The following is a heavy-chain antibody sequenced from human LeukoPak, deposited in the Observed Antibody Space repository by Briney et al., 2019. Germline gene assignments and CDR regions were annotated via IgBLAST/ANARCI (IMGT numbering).Heavy chain of an antibody. D-gene: IGHD3-22*01. V-gene: IGHV4-59*08. CDR3: ARRTNYDSSGYYNAFDI. J-gene: IGHJ3*02. Sequence: SETLSLTCTVSGGSINSYYWSWIRQPPGKGLEWIGYIYYSGSTNYNPSLKSRVTISLDTSKNQFSLKLSSVTAADTAVYYCARRTNYDSSGYYNAFDIWGQGTMVTVSS. CDR1: GGSINSYY. CDR2: IYYSGST.